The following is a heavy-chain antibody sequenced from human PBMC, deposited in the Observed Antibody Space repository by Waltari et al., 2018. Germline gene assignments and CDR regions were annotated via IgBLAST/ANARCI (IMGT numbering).Heavy chain of an antibody. CDR1: GGSISSYY. J-gene: IGHJ3*02. D-gene: IGHD4-17*01. Sequence: QVQLQESGPGLVKPSETLSLTCTVSGGSISSYYWSWIRQPPGKGLEWIGYIYYSGSTNYNPSLKSRVTISVDTSKNQFSRKLSSVTAADTAVYYCASLDYGDYVGYAFDIWGQGTMVTVSS. V-gene: IGHV4-59*01. CDR3: ASLDYGDYVGYAFDI. CDR2: IYYSGST.